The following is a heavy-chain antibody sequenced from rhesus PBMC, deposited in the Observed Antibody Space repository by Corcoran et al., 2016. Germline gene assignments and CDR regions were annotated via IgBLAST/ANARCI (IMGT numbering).Heavy chain of an antibody. J-gene: IGHJ4*01. Sequence: QVTLKESGPALVKPTQTLTLTCTFSGFSLSTSGMGVGWIRQPPGKTPGWLAHIYWDDDKRYSNSLKSRLTISKDTSKNQVVLTMTNMDHVDTATYYCARIGSSNYGTFDYWGQGVLVTVSS. V-gene: IGHV2-1*01. CDR1: GFSLSTSGMG. D-gene: IGHD4-23*01. CDR3: ARIGSSNYGTFDY. CDR2: IYWDDDK.